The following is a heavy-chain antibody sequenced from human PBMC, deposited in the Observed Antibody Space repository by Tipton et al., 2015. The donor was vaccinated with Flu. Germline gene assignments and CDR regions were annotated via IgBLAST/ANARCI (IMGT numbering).Heavy chain of an antibody. CDR1: GGSVSSGSYY. Sequence: TLSLTCTVSGGSVSSGSYYWSWIRQPPGKGLEWIGYIYYSGRTNYNSSLKSRVTISVDTSKNQFSLKLSSVTAADTAVYYCARGDFWSGYYVDYWGQGTLVTVSS. D-gene: IGHD3-3*01. J-gene: IGHJ4*02. V-gene: IGHV4-61*01. CDR2: IYYSGRT. CDR3: ARGDFWSGYYVDY.